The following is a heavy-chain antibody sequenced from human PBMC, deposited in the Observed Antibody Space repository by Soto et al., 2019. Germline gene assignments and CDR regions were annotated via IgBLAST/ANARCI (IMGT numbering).Heavy chain of an antibody. CDR2: ISYDGSNK. J-gene: IGHJ4*02. CDR3: ARDRTGTTAFFDY. Sequence: GGSLRLSCAASGFTFSSYAMHWVRQAPGKGLEWVAVISYDGSNKYYADSVKGRFTISRDNSKNTLYLQMNSLRTEGTAVYYCARDRTGTTAFFDYWGQGTLVTVSS. V-gene: IGHV3-30-3*01. CDR1: GFTFSSYA. D-gene: IGHD1-7*01.